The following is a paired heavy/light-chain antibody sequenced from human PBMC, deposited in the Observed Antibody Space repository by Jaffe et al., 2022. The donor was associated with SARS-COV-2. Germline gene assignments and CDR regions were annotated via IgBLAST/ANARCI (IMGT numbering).Heavy chain of an antibody. J-gene: IGHJ6*02. CDR2: IYSDDST. Sequence: QLVESGGGLIQPGGSLRLSCAASGFTVSSSYMSWVRQAPGKGLEWVSVIYSDDSTYYADSVKGRFTISRDNSKNTLYLQMNSLRAEDTAVYYCARGPFGELLGYYYGLDVWGQGTTVTVSS. V-gene: IGHV3-53*01. CDR1: GFTVSSSY. D-gene: IGHD3-10*01. CDR3: ARGPFGELLGYYYGLDV.
Light chain of an antibody. CDR3: HQYRSSIT. CDR1: QSVSSSY. J-gene: IGKJ5*01. CDR2: GAS. Sequence: EIVLTQSPGTLSLSPGERATLSCRASQSVSSSYLAWYQQKPGQPPRLLIYGASSRATGIPDRFSGSGSGTDFTLTISRLEPEDFAVYFCHQYRSSITFGQGTRLEIK. V-gene: IGKV3-20*01.